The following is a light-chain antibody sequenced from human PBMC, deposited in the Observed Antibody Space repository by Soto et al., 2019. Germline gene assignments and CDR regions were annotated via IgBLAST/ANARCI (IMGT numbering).Light chain of an antibody. J-gene: IGLJ3*02. Sequence: QSVLTQPASVSGSPGQSITISCTGTNSDVGSHNFVSWYQQYPGKAPKLLIYEASKRPSGLSNRFSGSKSGNTASLTISGLQAEDEADYYCCSLTNGATWVFGGVTKLTVL. CDR2: EAS. CDR3: CSLTNGATWV. CDR1: NSDVGSHNF. V-gene: IGLV2-23*01.